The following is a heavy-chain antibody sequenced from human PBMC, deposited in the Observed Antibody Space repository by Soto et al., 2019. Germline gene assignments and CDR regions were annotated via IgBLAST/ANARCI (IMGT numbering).Heavy chain of an antibody. D-gene: IGHD3-10*01. Sequence: ASVKVSCKASGYTFPNYGISWVRQAPGQGLEWMGWISPYRGNTNYAQKLQGRVTMTTDTSTSTAYMELRSLRSDDTAMYYCARDLYGSGSYYTYDRGQRSQVTVSS. CDR1: GYTFPNYG. CDR2: ISPYRGNT. J-gene: IGHJ4*02. V-gene: IGHV1-18*01. CDR3: ARDLYGSGSYYTYD.